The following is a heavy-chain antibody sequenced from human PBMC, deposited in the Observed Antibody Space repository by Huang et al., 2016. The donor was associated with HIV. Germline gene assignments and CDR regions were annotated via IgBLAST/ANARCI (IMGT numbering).Heavy chain of an antibody. D-gene: IGHD4-17*01. Sequence: QVQLVQSGAEVKTPGSSVKVSCKASGGTFRKYAISWVRQAPGPGLEVMGGIIPMLGTPNYARKFQGRVTITADDSTSTTYVEVSSLRSEDTALYYCARGQLGSYGDYDVLYWGQGTLVTVSS. CDR3: ARGQLGSYGDYDVLY. J-gene: IGHJ4*02. CDR2: IIPMLGTP. CDR1: GGTFRKYA. V-gene: IGHV1-69*13.